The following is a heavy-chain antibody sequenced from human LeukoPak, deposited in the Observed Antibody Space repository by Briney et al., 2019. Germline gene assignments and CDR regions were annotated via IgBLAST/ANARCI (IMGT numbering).Heavy chain of an antibody. CDR3: ARHRAEVATITDDTFDM. V-gene: IGHV4-4*09. CDR2: FYTSGNT. CDR1: GTSITPYS. J-gene: IGHJ3*02. Sequence: SETLSLTCSVSGTSITPYSWSWIRQPPGRGLEWIGYFYTSGNTHQNPSLKSRVTMSIDASENQFSLRLSSMTAADTAVYYCARHRAEVATITDDTFDMWGQGTMVTVSS. D-gene: IGHD5-24*01.